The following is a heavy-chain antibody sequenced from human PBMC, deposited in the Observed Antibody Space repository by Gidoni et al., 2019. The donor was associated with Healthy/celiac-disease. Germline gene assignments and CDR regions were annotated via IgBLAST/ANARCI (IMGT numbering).Heavy chain of an antibody. CDR1: GGTFSSYA. Sequence: FVTVSCKASGGTFSSYAISWVRQAPGQGLEWMGRIIPILGIANYAQKFQGRVTITADKSTSTAYMELSSLRSEDTAVYYCARGGMMVVPAASFFDYWGQGTLVTVSS. J-gene: IGHJ4*02. D-gene: IGHD2-2*01. CDR3: ARGGMMVVPAASFFDY. CDR2: IIPILGIA. V-gene: IGHV1-69*04.